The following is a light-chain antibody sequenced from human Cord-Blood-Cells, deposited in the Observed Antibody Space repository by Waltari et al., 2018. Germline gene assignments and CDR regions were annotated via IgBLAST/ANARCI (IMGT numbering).Light chain of an antibody. V-gene: IGKV1-8*01. CDR2: AAS. CDR3: QQYYSYSLT. J-gene: IGKJ4*01. CDR1: QGISSY. Sequence: AIRMTQSPSSLSASTGDRVTITCRASQGISSYLAWYQQKPGKAPKLLIYAASTLQSGVPSGFSGSGSGTDFTLTISCLQSEDFATYYCQQYYSYSLTFGGGTKVEIK.